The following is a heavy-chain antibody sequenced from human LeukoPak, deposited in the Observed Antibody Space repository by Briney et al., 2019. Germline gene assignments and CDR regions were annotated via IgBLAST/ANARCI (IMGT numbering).Heavy chain of an antibody. D-gene: IGHD4-17*01. V-gene: IGHV4-34*01. CDR2: INHSGST. J-gene: IGHJ4*02. CDR3: ARVGHGDPIDY. CDR1: GGSFSGYY. Sequence: PSQTLSLTCAVYGGSFSGYYWSWIRQPPGKGLEWIGEINHSGSTNYNPSLKSRVTISVDTSKNQFSLKLSSVTAADTAVYYCARVGHGDPIDYWGQGTLVTVSS.